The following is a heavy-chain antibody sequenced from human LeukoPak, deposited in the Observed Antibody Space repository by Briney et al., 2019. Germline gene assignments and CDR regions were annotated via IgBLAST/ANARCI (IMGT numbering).Heavy chain of an antibody. CDR3: AREDYYYGMDV. V-gene: IGHV1-69*13. Sequence: ASVKVSCKASGGTSSSYAISWVRQAPGQGLEWMGGIIPIFGTANYAQKFQGRVTITADESTSTAYMELSSLRSEDTAVYYCAREDYYYGMDVWGQGTTVTVSS. CDR1: GGTSSSYA. J-gene: IGHJ6*02. CDR2: IIPIFGTA.